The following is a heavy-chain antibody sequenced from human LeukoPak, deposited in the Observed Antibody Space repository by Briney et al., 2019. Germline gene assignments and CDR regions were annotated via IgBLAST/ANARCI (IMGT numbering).Heavy chain of an antibody. J-gene: IGHJ4*02. Sequence: SETLSLTCIVSGGSMNNYYWSWFRQPPGEGLEWIAYVYQTGDTRYNPSLKSRVSISLDMSKNQFSLKVSSVAATDTAVYYCARHQFSAPFDYWGQGILVTVSS. CDR3: ARHQFSAPFDY. V-gene: IGHV4-59*08. CDR1: GGSMNNYY. D-gene: IGHD6-19*01. CDR2: VYQTGDT.